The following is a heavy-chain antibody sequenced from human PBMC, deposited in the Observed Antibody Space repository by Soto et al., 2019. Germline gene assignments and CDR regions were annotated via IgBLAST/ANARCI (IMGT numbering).Heavy chain of an antibody. D-gene: IGHD6-19*01. CDR1: GFTFDDYA. V-gene: IGHV3-9*01. Sequence: GGSLRLSCAASGFTFDDYAMHWVRQAPGKGLEWVSGISWNSGSIGYADSVKGRFTISRDNAKNSLYLQMNSLRAEDTALYYCAKDISYSSGWLDYWGQGTLVTVSS. CDR3: AKDISYSSGWLDY. J-gene: IGHJ4*02. CDR2: ISWNSGSI.